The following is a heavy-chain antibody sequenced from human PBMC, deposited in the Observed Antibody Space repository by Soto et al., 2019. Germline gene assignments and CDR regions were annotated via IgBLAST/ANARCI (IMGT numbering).Heavy chain of an antibody. CDR3: ARGRISYCSGGSCPLAAFDI. Sequence: GASVKVSCKASGYTFTGYYMHWVRQAPGQGLEWMGWINPNSGGTNYAQKFQGRVTMTRDTSISTAYMELSRLRSDDTAVYYCARGRISYCSGGSCPLAAFDIWGQGTTVTVSS. J-gene: IGHJ3*02. CDR2: INPNSGGT. D-gene: IGHD2-15*01. CDR1: GYTFTGYY. V-gene: IGHV1-2*02.